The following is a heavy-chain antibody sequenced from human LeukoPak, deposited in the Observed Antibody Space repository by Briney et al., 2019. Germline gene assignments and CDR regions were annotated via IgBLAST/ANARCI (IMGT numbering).Heavy chain of an antibody. CDR2: INHIEST. V-gene: IGHV4-34*01. Sequence: SETLSLTCAVYGGSFSGYYWSWIRQPPGKGLEWIGEINHIESTNYNPSLKSRVTISVDTSKNQFSLKLSSVTAADTAVYYCARTRIAVAGVLGYWGQGTLVTVSS. CDR1: GGSFSGYY. D-gene: IGHD6-19*01. CDR3: ARTRIAVAGVLGY. J-gene: IGHJ4*02.